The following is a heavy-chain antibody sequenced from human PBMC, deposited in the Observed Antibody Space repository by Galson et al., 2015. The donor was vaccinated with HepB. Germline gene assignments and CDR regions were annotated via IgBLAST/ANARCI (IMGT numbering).Heavy chain of an antibody. J-gene: IGHJ3*02. V-gene: IGHV2-5*02. D-gene: IGHD2-8*02. Sequence: PALVKPTQTLTLTCTFSGFSLSTSGVGVGWIRQPPGKALEWLALIYWDDDKRYSPSLKSRLTITKDTSKNQVVLTMTNMDPVDTATYYCARQAGGYPPPDAFDIWGQGTMVTVSS. CDR1: GFSLSTSGVG. CDR3: ARQAGGYPPPDAFDI. CDR2: IYWDDDK.